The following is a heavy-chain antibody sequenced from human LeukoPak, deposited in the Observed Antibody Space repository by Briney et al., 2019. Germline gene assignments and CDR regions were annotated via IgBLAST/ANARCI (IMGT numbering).Heavy chain of an antibody. CDR1: GFTFSNAW. CDR2: VKSKAVGETT. Sequence: GGSLRLSCAASGFTFSNAWMNWVRRAPGKGLEWVARVKSKAVGETTSYAAPVKGRFSILRDDSRDMVYLQMYSLEAEGTAVYYCATCNGDCYFNFWGQGTLVIVSS. V-gene: IGHV3-15*01. CDR3: ATCNGDCYFNF. J-gene: IGHJ4*02. D-gene: IGHD2-21*02.